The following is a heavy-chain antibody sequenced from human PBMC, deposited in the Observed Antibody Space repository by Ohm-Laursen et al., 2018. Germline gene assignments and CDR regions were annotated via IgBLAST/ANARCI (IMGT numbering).Heavy chain of an antibody. Sequence: SLRLSCAASGFTFSRYGMHWARQAPGKGLEWVAIIYYDGLNKYYADSVKGRFTISRDNSNNTLYLQMDSLRAEDTAVYYCARSHVHGFGDYLDFWGQGTLVTVSS. V-gene: IGHV3-33*01. CDR3: ARSHVHGFGDYLDF. CDR1: GFTFSRYG. D-gene: IGHD3-10*02. CDR2: IYYDGLNK. J-gene: IGHJ4*02.